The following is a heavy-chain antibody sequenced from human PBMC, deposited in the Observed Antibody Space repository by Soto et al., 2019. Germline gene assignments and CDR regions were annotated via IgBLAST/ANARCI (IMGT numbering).Heavy chain of an antibody. D-gene: IGHD5-18*01. Sequence: QVQLQESGPGLVKPSETLSLTCTVSGDSVSSDSYYWTWIRQPPGKGLEWIGHIYSSGSTKYNPSLKSRVTISLYTSSNQFSRELTSVTAADTAIYYCARDIRGYSRAFDYWGQGTLVTVSS. CDR3: ARDIRGYSRAFDY. V-gene: IGHV4-61*01. CDR1: GDSVSSDSYY. CDR2: IYSSGST. J-gene: IGHJ4*02.